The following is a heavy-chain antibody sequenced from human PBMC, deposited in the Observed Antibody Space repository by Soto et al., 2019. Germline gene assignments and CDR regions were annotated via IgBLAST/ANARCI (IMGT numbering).Heavy chain of an antibody. CDR3: ARDHSSSWYYYYYGMDV. J-gene: IGHJ6*02. Sequence: PXGSLIISCASSGFTFSSYAMHLVLQAPGKGLEWVAVISYDGSNKYYADSVKGRFTISRDNSKNTLYLQMNSLRAEDTAVYYCARDHSSSWYYYYYGMDVWGQGTTVTVSS. CDR1: GFTFSSYA. V-gene: IGHV3-30-3*01. CDR2: ISYDGSNK. D-gene: IGHD6-13*01.